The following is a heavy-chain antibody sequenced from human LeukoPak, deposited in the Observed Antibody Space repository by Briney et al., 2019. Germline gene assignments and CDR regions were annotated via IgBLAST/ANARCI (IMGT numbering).Heavy chain of an antibody. CDR1: GFTFNSYS. Sequence: GGSLRLSCAASGFTFNSYSMNWVRQAPGKGLEWVSFITSSSSIIYYADSVKGRFAISRDNAKNSLYLQMNSLRDEDTAVYYCTRDLFNAFDIWGQGTMVTVSS. CDR2: ITSSSSII. D-gene: IGHD3-10*02. J-gene: IGHJ3*02. V-gene: IGHV3-48*02. CDR3: TRDLFNAFDI.